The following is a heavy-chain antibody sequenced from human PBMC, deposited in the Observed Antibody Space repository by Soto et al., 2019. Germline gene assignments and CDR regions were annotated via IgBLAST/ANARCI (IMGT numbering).Heavy chain of an antibody. CDR2: ISGSGSST. Sequence: GGSLRLCCAASGFTFSSYALGWVRQAPGKGLEWVSAISGSGSSTFYADSVKGRFTISRDNSKNTLYLQMNSLRAEDTAVYYCAKKLAGSCPNWFAPWGQGTLVTVSS. D-gene: IGHD2-2*01. CDR1: GFTFSSYA. V-gene: IGHV3-23*01. CDR3: AKKLAGSCPNWFAP. J-gene: IGHJ5*02.